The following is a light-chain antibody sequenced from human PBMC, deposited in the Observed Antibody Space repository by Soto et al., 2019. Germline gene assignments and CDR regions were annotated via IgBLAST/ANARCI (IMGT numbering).Light chain of an antibody. CDR2: DAS. CDR3: EHRGREGFS. Sequence: ETVLTQSPATMSLSPGDMATLSCRASQSISSYLARYQHKPVQAPRLLIHDASRRATGIPGRLSGSRSGTDFTLTISGLVPNDFAVYYCEHRGREGFSFGPGTRVVIK. J-gene: IGKJ3*01. CDR1: QSISSY. V-gene: IGKV3-11*01.